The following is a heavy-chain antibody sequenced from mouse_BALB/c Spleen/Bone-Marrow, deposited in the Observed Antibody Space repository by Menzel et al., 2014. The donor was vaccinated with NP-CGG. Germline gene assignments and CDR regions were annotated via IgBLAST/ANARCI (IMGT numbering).Heavy chain of an antibody. Sequence: EVQLQQSGAELVKPGASVKLSCPASGYTINNTYMYWVKQRPEQGLGWIGRIDPANGNTKYDPKFQDKATITADTSSNTAYLQLSSLTSEDTAVYYCARNYNGSSLFAYWGQGTLVTVSA. D-gene: IGHD1-1*01. J-gene: IGHJ3*01. CDR2: IDPANGNT. CDR3: ARNYNGSSLFAY. CDR1: GYTINNTY. V-gene: IGHV14-3*02.